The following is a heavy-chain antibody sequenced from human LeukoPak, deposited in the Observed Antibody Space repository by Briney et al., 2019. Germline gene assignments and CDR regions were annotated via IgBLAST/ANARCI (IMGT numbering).Heavy chain of an antibody. V-gene: IGHV3-53*01. Sequence: GGSLRLSCAASGFTVSINYMSWVRQAPGKGLEWVSVIYSGGNTYYADSVKGRFNISRDNSKNTVYLQMNSLRAEDTAVYYCARGETSSHDYWGQGTLVTVSS. CDR2: IYSGGNT. CDR3: ARGETSSHDY. CDR1: GFTVSINY. J-gene: IGHJ4*02. D-gene: IGHD2-2*01.